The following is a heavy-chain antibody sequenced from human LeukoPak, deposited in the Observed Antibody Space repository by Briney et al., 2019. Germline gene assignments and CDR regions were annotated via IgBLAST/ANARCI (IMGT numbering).Heavy chain of an antibody. Sequence: SETLSLTCGVYGGSLSRDYWTWIRQPPGKGLEWIGEINHSGSTNYNPSLKSRVTTVVDTSKNQFSLKLNSMTAADTAIYYCARLLRRDGYTHAFDIWGQGTMVTVSS. J-gene: IGHJ3*02. CDR2: INHSGST. V-gene: IGHV4-34*01. CDR1: GGSLSRDY. CDR3: ARLLRRDGYTHAFDI. D-gene: IGHD5-24*01.